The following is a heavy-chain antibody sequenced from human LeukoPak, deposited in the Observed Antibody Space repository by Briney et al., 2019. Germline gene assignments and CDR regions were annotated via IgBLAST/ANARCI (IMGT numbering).Heavy chain of an antibody. CDR2: ISYNGVIK. CDR1: GFTFSDFA. D-gene: IGHD5-12*01. Sequence: GGSLTLSCAASGFTFSDFAIHWVRQAPGKGLEWVTLISYNGVIKYYADSVKGRFTISRDNAKNSLYLQMNSLRAEDTAVYYCARDNSGYDSAYYYGMDVWGQGTTVTVSS. V-gene: IGHV3-30-3*01. J-gene: IGHJ6*02. CDR3: ARDNSGYDSAYYYGMDV.